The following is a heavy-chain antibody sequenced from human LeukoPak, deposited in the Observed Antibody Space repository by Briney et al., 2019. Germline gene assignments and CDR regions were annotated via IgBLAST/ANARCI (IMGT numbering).Heavy chain of an antibody. J-gene: IGHJ4*02. V-gene: IGHV3-21*01. CDR1: GFTFSAYS. CDR2: ISGSSRYK. D-gene: IGHD5-18*01. CDR3: ARDFSDTAYFDH. Sequence: PGGTLRLAGAASGFTFSAYSMNWVGQAPGMGLVWVSSISGSSRYKYYAASVKGRFTISRDNAKNSLHLQMNSLRAEDTAVYYCARDFSDTAYFDHWGQGTLVTVSS.